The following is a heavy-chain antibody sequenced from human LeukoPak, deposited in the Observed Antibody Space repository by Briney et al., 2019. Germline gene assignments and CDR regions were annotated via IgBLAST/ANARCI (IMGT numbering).Heavy chain of an antibody. D-gene: IGHD5-12*01. CDR3: ARDSMAYSGYGDAFDI. V-gene: IGHV3-7*03. CDR1: GFTFSSYS. J-gene: IGHJ3*02. CDR2: IKQDGSEK. Sequence: GGSLRLSCAASGFTFSSYSMSWVRQAPGKGLEWVANIKQDGSEKYYVDSVKGRFTISRDNAKNSLCLQMNSLRAEDTAVYYCARDSMAYSGYGDAFDIWGQGKMVTVSS.